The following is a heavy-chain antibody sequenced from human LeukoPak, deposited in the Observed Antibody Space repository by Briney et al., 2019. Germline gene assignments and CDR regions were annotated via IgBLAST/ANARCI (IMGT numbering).Heavy chain of an antibody. J-gene: IGHJ6*02. CDR2: ISSSGSTI. D-gene: IGHD4-17*01. Sequence: GGSLRLSGAASGFTFSDYYMSWIRQAPGKGLEWVSYISSSGSTIYYADSVKGRFTISRDNAKNSLYLQMNSLRAEDTAVYYCASSTVTTFYYYGMDVWGQGTTVTVSS. V-gene: IGHV3-11*01. CDR1: GFTFSDYY. CDR3: ASSTVTTFYYYGMDV.